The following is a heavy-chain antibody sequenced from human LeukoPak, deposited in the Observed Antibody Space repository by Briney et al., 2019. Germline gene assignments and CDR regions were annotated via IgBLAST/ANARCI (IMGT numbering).Heavy chain of an antibody. V-gene: IGHV3-7*05. D-gene: IGHD1-26*01. CDR2: IKRDGSEK. CDR1: GFSFSNYW. Sequence: PGGSLRLSCLASGFSFSNYWMSWVRQVPGKGLEWVANIKRDGSEKYYMDSVKGRITISRDNAKNSLSLHMNSLRAEDTAVYYCARDRGGSYSVDAFDIWGQGTMVTVSS. J-gene: IGHJ3*02. CDR3: ARDRGGSYSVDAFDI.